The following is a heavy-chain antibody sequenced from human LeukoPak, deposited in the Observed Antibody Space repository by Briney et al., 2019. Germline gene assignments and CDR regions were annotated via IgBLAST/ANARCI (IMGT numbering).Heavy chain of an antibody. J-gene: IGHJ4*02. CDR3: ARTYYSRSSSFDY. D-gene: IGHD6-6*01. V-gene: IGHV4-39*01. CDR1: DDSISSSSYY. CDR2: IYYSGST. Sequence: SETLSLTCTVSDDSISSSSYYWGWIRQPPGKGLEWIGNIYYSGSTYYNPSLKSRVTISVDTSKNQFSLRLCSVTAADTAVYYCARTYYSRSSSFDYWGQGTLVTVSS.